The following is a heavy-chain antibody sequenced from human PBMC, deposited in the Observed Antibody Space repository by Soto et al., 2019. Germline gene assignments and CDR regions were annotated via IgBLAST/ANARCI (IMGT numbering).Heavy chain of an antibody. D-gene: IGHD1-26*01. V-gene: IGHV1-69*01. J-gene: IGHJ6*02. CDR1: GGSFSKYG. Sequence: QVQLVQSGAEVKMPGSSVRVSCKASGGSFSKYGISWVRQAPGQGLEWMGGIIPMFGIGNYAEKFLGRVTITADESPSTSHMELSSLRSDNTAVYFCARGYRENSFYAMDVWGQGTTVTVSS. CDR2: IIPMFGIG. CDR3: ARGYRENSFYAMDV.